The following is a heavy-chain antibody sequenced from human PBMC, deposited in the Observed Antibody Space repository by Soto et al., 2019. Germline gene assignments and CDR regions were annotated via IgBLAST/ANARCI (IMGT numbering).Heavy chain of an antibody. J-gene: IGHJ4*02. Sequence: GGSLRLSCAASGFTFRNYPMTWVRQAPGKGLDWVSTISGSGVDTYYPNSVKGRVTISRDNSKNTLYLQINSLRAEDTAIYYCAKGGLLPRANRWFWGQGTLVTDSS. CDR2: ISGSGVDT. CDR3: AKGGLLPRANRWF. V-gene: IGHV3-23*01. D-gene: IGHD2-2*01. CDR1: GFTFRNYP.